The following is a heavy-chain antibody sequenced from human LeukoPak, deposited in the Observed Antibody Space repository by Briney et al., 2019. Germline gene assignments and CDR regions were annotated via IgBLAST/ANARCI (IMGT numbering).Heavy chain of an antibody. J-gene: IGHJ4*02. CDR1: GYTFTSYY. Sequence: ASVKVSCKAFGYTFTSYYMHWVRQAPGQGLEWMGIINPSGGSTSYAQKFQGRVTMTRDTSTSTVYMELSSLRSEDTAVYYCARGYCSGGSCYNYFDYWGQGTLVTVSS. D-gene: IGHD2-15*01. CDR2: INPSGGST. CDR3: ARGYCSGGSCYNYFDY. V-gene: IGHV1-46*01.